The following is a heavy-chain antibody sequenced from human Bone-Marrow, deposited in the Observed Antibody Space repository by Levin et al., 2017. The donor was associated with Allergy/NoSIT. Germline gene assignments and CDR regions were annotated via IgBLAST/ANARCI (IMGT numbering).Heavy chain of an antibody. CDR3: ARSPPPSQRAYNWFDS. V-gene: IGHV3-23*01. CDR1: GFSFSDYT. Sequence: AGGSLRLSCAASGFSFSDYTMNWVRQAPGRGLEWVSTMSGSGGTAYYADSVRGRFTISRDNSKNTLYLHMNGLRVEDTAIYYCARSPPPSQRAYNWFDSWGQGTLVIVSS. CDR2: MSGSGGTA. J-gene: IGHJ5*01.